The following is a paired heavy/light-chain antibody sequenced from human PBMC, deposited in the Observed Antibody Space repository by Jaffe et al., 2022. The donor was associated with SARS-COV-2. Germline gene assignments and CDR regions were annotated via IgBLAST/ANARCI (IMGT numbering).Light chain of an antibody. Sequence: DIVMTQSPDSLAVSLGERATINCKSSQSVLSSSNNKNYLAWYQQKPGQPPRLLIYWASTRESGVPDRFSGSGSGTDFTLTINSLQAEDVAAYYCHQYYTTPWTLGQGTKVEIK. CDR3: HQYYTTPWT. CDR2: WAS. V-gene: IGKV4-1*01. J-gene: IGKJ1*01. CDR1: QSVLSSSNNKNY.
Heavy chain of an antibody. V-gene: IGHV4-59*01. D-gene: IGHD5-18*01. CDR2: IYYSGST. CDR1: GGSISNYY. J-gene: IGHJ4*02. CDR3: ARAGYSYGTGYYFDS. Sequence: QVQLQESGPGLVKPSETLSLTCSVSGGSISNYYWSWIRQSPGKGLEWIGYIYYSGSTYYNPSLKSRVTMLVDMSKNQFSLKLNSVTAADTAVYYCARAGYSYGTGYYFDSWGQGTLVTVSS.